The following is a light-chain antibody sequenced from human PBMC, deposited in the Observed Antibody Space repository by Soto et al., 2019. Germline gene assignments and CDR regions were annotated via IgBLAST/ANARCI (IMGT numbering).Light chain of an antibody. CDR3: QQYYSTPLT. J-gene: IGKJ1*01. V-gene: IGKV4-1*01. Sequence: DIVMTQSPDSLAVSLGERATINCKSSQSVIYSSNNKNYLTWYQQKPGQPPKLLIYWASTRESGVPDRFSGSGSGTDFTLTISSLQAEDVAVYYCQQYYSTPLTFGQGTKVEIK. CDR2: WAS. CDR1: QSVIYSSNNKNY.